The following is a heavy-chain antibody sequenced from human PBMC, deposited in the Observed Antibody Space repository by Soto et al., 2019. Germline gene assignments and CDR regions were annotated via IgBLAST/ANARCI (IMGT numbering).Heavy chain of an antibody. CDR2: IYYSGST. Sequence: QVQLQESGPGLVKPSQTLSLTCTVSGGSISSGGYYWSWIRQHPGKGLEWIGYIYYSGSTYYNPSLKSLVTISVDTTKNQFSLKLSSVTAADTAVYYSARGRGITMVRGASNWFDPWGQGTLVTVSS. D-gene: IGHD3-10*01. J-gene: IGHJ5*02. CDR1: GGSISSGGYY. V-gene: IGHV4-31*01. CDR3: ARGRGITMVRGASNWFDP.